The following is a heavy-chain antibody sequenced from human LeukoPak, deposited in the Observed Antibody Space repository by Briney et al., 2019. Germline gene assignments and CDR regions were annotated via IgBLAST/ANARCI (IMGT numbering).Heavy chain of an antibody. CDR2: IYYSGST. Sequence: SETPSLTCTVSGGSISSYYWSWIRQPPGKGLEWIGYIYYSGSTNYNPSLKSRVTISVDTSKNQFSLKLSSVTAADTAVYYCARDRGYGGNSGVYFDYWGQGTLVTVSS. V-gene: IGHV4-59*01. D-gene: IGHD4-23*01. J-gene: IGHJ4*02. CDR3: ARDRGYGGNSGVYFDY. CDR1: GGSISSYY.